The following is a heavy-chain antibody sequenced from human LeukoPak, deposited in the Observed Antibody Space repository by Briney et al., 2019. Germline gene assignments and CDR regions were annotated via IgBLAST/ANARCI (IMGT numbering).Heavy chain of an antibody. Sequence: GGSVRLSCAASGFTFSSHLMHWVRHAQGTGLVWVSSVKSDGTATNYADSVKGRFTISRDNAKNTLYLQMNSLRVEDTAVYYCVRKFATGDWGQGTLVTVSS. J-gene: IGHJ4*02. CDR3: VRKFATGD. CDR2: VKSDGTAT. CDR1: GFTFSSHL. V-gene: IGHV3-74*01. D-gene: IGHD1-14*01.